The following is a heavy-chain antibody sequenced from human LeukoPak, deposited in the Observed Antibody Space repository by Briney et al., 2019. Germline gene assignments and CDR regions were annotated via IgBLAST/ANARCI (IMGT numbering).Heavy chain of an antibody. J-gene: IGHJ4*02. Sequence: SETLSLTCTVSGGSISSSSYYWGWIRQPPGTGLEWIGSIYYSGSTYYNPSLKSRVTISVDTSKNQFSLKLSSVTAADTAVYYCASGIRYCSSTSCYYFDYWGQGTLVTVSS. D-gene: IGHD2-2*01. CDR3: ASGIRYCSSTSCYYFDY. V-gene: IGHV4-39*01. CDR1: GGSISSSSYY. CDR2: IYYSGST.